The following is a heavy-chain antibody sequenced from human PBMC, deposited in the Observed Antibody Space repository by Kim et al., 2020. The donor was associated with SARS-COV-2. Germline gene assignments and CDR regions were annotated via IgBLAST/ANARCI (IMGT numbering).Heavy chain of an antibody. J-gene: IGHJ3*02. Sequence: YTQEFQGSVTVTRDTSASRAYMGLSSLRSEDTAVYYCASGTIGLGDAFDIWGQGTMVTVSS. V-gene: IGHV1-3*01. CDR3: ASGTIGLGDAFDI. D-gene: IGHD2-8*01.